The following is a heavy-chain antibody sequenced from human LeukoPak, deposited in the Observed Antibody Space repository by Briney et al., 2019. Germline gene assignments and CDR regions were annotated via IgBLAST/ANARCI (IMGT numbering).Heavy chain of an antibody. V-gene: IGHV3-64D*09. CDR1: GFTLSSNY. Sequence: GGSLRLSCVASGFTLSSNYMNWVRQAPGKGLEYVSAISDSGGSTYYADSVKGRFTISRDNSKNTLYLQMSSLRAEDTAVYFCVRGYSFGPYGMDVWGQGTTVTVSS. D-gene: IGHD2-15*01. CDR2: ISDSGGST. J-gene: IGHJ6*02. CDR3: VRGYSFGPYGMDV.